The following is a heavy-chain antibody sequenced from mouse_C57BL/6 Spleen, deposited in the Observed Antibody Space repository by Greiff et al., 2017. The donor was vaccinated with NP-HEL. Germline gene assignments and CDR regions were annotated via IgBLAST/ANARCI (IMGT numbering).Heavy chain of an antibody. V-gene: IGHV1-82*01. J-gene: IGHJ2*01. CDR1: GYAFSSSW. CDR3: ARGKPPVDY. Sequence: QVQLQQSGPELVKPGASVKISCKASGYAFSSSWMNWVKQRPGKGLEWIGRIYPGDGDTNYNGKFKGKATLTADKSSSTAYMQLSSLTSEDSAVYFCARGKPPVDYWGQGTTLTVSS. CDR2: IYPGDGDT.